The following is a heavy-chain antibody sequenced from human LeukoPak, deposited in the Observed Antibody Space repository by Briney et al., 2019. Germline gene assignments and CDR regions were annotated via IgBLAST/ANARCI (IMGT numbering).Heavy chain of an antibody. CDR2: ISGIGGST. CDR1: GFTFSSFA. Sequence: PGGSLRLSCVASGFTFSSFAMSWVRQAPGKGLEWVSGISGIGGSTYYADSVKGRFTISRDNFENTLYLQMNSLRVEDTAVYYCARDPEPPVSGWYGGGWFDPWGQGTLVTVSS. D-gene: IGHD6-19*01. CDR3: ARDPEPPVSGWYGGGWFDP. V-gene: IGHV3-23*01. J-gene: IGHJ5*02.